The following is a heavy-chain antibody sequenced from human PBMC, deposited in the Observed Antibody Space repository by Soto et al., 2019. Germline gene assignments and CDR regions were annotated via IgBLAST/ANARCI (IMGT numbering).Heavy chain of an antibody. CDR2: INHSGST. V-gene: IGHV4-34*01. CDR3: ARKASYSRFTYYFDY. D-gene: IGHD2-21*01. CDR1: GGSFSGYY. Sequence: QVQLQQWGAGLLKPSETLSLTCAVYGGSFSGYYWSWIRQPPGKGLEWIGEINHSGSTNYNQSLKSRVTISVDTSKNQFSLKLSSVTAADTAVYYCARKASYSRFTYYFDYWGQGTLVTVSS. J-gene: IGHJ4*02.